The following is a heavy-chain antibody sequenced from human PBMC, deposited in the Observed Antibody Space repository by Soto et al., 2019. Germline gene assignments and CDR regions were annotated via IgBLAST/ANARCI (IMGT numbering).Heavy chain of an antibody. CDR3: ARDGPLTTGALDY. J-gene: IGHJ4*02. CDR2: IYYSGST. CDR1: GGSISSGGYY. Sequence: QVQLQESGPGLVKPSQTLSLTCTVSGGSISSGGYYWSWIRQHPGKGLEWIGYIYYSGSTYYNPSLKSRVTISVDTSKNQFSLKLSSVTAVDTAVYYCARDGPLTTGALDYWGQGTLVTVSS. D-gene: IGHD1-1*01. V-gene: IGHV4-31*03.